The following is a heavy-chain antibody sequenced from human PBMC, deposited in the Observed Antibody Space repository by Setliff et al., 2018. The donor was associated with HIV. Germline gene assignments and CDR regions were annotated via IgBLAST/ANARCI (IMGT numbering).Heavy chain of an antibody. CDR3: ARDPAFGAFDI. J-gene: IGHJ3*02. V-gene: IGHV3-7*03. D-gene: IGHD3-10*01. Sequence: PGGSLRLSCAASGLTFSSYWMSWVRQAPGKGLEWMANIKEDGSEKYYVDSVKGRFTISRDNTKNSLYLQMSSLRTEDTAVYFCARDPAFGAFDIWGQGTMVT. CDR1: GLTFSSYW. CDR2: IKEDGSEK.